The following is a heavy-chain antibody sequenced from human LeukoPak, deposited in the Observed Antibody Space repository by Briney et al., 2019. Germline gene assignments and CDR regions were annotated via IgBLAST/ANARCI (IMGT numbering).Heavy chain of an antibody. CDR2: ISSDGNTE. Sequence: GGSLRLSCAAAGFSFSSYPMNWVRQAPGKGLEWVSHISSDGNTEYYVDAPRGRFTMSRDNAKNSLFLQINSLRVEDTAVYYCARDIVNGPLVISLDLWGQGALVTVSS. D-gene: IGHD2-21*01. CDR1: GFSFSSYP. V-gene: IGHV3-48*03. J-gene: IGHJ4*02. CDR3: ARDIVNGPLVISLDL.